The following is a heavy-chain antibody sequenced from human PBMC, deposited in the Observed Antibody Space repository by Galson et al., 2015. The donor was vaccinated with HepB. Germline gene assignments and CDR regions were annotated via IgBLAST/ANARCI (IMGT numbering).Heavy chain of an antibody. CDR2: ISSSSSYI. V-gene: IGHV3-21*01. CDR1: GFTFSSYS. J-gene: IGHJ4*02. D-gene: IGHD2-2*02. CDR3: ARAPGGYCSSTSCYNIDY. Sequence: SLRLSSAASGFTFSSYSMNWVRQAPGKGLEWVSSISSSSSYIYYADSVKGRFTISRDNAKNSLYLQMNSLRAEDTAVYYCARAPGGYCSSTSCYNIDYWGQGTLVTVSS.